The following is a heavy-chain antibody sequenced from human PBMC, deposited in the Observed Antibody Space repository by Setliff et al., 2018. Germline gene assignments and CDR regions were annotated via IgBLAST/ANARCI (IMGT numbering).Heavy chain of an antibody. CDR1: GGSFSGYY. CDR3: ARATVGLATIIYFDS. CDR2: INHSGSS. Sequence: NPSETLSLTCAVYGGSFSGYYWTWIRQPPGKGLEWIGEINHSGSSNYNPSLKSRVTISVDTSKNQFSLKLSSATAADTAVYYCARATVGLATIIYFDSWGQGTLVTVPQ. V-gene: IGHV4-34*01. J-gene: IGHJ4*02. D-gene: IGHD4-4*01.